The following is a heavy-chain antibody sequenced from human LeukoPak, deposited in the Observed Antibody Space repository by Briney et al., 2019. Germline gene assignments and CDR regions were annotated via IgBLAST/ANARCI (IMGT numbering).Heavy chain of an antibody. Sequence: GGSLRLSCAASGFTFSSYWMSWVRQAPGKGLEWVANIKQDGSEKYYVDSVKGRFTISRDNAKNSLYLRMNSLRAEDTAVYYCARSRGTYYYDSSGYYYFDYWGQGTLVTVSS. J-gene: IGHJ4*02. CDR2: IKQDGSEK. CDR3: ARSRGTYYYDSSGYYYFDY. D-gene: IGHD3-22*01. CDR1: GFTFSSYW. V-gene: IGHV3-7*05.